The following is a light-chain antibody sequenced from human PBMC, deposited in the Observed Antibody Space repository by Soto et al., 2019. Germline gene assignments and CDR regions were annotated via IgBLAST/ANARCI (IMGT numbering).Light chain of an antibody. CDR3: MQALQTPPWT. CDR1: QSLLHSNGYNY. J-gene: IGKJ1*01. CDR2: LGS. V-gene: IGKV2-28*01. Sequence: DIVMTQSPRSLPVTPGEPASISCRSSQSLLHSNGYNYLDWYLQKPGQSPQLLIYLGSNRASGVPDRFSGSGSGTDFTLKISRVEAEDVGVYYCMQALQTPPWTFGQGTKVKSN.